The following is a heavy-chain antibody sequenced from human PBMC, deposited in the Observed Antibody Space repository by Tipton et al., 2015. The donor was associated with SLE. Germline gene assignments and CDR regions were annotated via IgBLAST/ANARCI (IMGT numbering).Heavy chain of an antibody. Sequence: TLSLTCTVSGGSTSSYYWSWIRQPPGKGLEWIGYIYYRGSTNYNPSLKSRVTISVDTSKNQFSLKLSSVTAADTAVYYCARVIVGATSRAFDIWGQGTMVTVSS. J-gene: IGHJ3*02. CDR2: IYYRGST. V-gene: IGHV4-59*01. D-gene: IGHD1-26*01. CDR1: GGSTSSYY. CDR3: ARVIVGATSRAFDI.